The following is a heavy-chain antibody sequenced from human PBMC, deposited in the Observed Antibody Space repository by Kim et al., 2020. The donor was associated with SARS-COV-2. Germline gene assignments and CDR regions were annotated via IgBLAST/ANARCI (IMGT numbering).Heavy chain of an antibody. CDR1: GFTFSSYS. V-gene: IGHV3-21*01. CDR2: ISSSSSYI. Sequence: GGSLRLSCAASGFTFSSYSMNWVRQAPGKGLEWVSSISSSSSYIYYADSVKGRFTISRDNAKNSLYLQMNSLRAEDTAVYYCARDQSVSDIVVVPAAYTWGQGTLVTVSS. D-gene: IGHD2-2*01. CDR3: ARDQSVSDIVVVPAAYT. J-gene: IGHJ5*02.